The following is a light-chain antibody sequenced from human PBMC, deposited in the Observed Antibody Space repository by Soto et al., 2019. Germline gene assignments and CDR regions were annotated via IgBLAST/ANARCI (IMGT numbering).Light chain of an antibody. V-gene: IGLV2-14*01. CDR3: SSYTSISTYV. CDR2: DVT. CDR1: SSDVGGYNF. J-gene: IGLJ1*01. Sequence: QSVLTQPASVSGSPGQSITISCTGTSSDVGGYNFVSWYQQHPDKAPELMIYDVTNRPSGVSNRFSGSKSGNTASLTISGLQAEDEADYYCSSYTSISTYVFGTGTKVTVL.